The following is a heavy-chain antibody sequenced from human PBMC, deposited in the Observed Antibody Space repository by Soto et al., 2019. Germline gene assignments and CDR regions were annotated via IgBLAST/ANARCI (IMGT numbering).Heavy chain of an antibody. CDR2: ISYDGSNK. Sequence: PGGSLRLSCAASGFTFSSYAMHWVRQAPGKGLEWVAVISYDGSNKYYADSVKGRFTISRDNSKNTLYLQMNSLRAEDTAVYYCARCYSQTYYYGMDVWGQGTTVTVSS. D-gene: IGHD3-10*01. CDR1: GFTFSSYA. CDR3: ARCYSQTYYYGMDV. J-gene: IGHJ6*02. V-gene: IGHV3-30-3*01.